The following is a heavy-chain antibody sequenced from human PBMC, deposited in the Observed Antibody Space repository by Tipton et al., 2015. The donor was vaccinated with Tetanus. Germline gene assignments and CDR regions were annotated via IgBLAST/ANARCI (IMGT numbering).Heavy chain of an antibody. Sequence: SLRLSCAASGFIFSSYGIHWVRQAPDKGLEWVAVSWYDGTDKYYADSVKGRFTISRDNSKYTLYLQMNSLRAEDTAVYYCAREADCSGGSCFSGDFDNWGQGTQVTVSS. V-gene: IGHV3-33*01. CDR3: AREADCSGGSCFSGDFDN. CDR2: SWYDGTDK. J-gene: IGHJ4*02. CDR1: GFIFSSYG. D-gene: IGHD2-15*01.